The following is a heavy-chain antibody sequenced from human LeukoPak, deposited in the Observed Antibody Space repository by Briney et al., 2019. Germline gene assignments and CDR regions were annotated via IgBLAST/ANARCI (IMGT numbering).Heavy chain of an antibody. D-gene: IGHD6-13*01. V-gene: IGHV4-34*01. CDR1: GGSFSGYY. CDR3: ARRSSWYPATYYYHYYGMDV. CDR2: INHSGST. Sequence: SETLSLTCAVYGGSFSGYYWSWIRQPPGKGLEWIGEINHSGSTNYNPSLKSRVTISVDTSKNQFSLKLSSVTAADTAVYYCARRSSWYPATYYYHYYGMDVWGQGTTVTVSS. J-gene: IGHJ6*02.